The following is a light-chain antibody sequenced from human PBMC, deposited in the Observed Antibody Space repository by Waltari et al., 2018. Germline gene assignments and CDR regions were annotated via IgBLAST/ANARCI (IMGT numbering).Light chain of an antibody. CDR1: QSILYNSNNKNY. V-gene: IGKV4-1*01. Sequence: DIVMTQSPDSLAVSLGERATINCKSSQSILYNSNNKNYLAWYQQKPGQPPKLLIYWASTRESGVPDRFSGSGSGTDFTLTISSLQAEDVAVYCCQQYYSIPITFGQGTRLEIK. J-gene: IGKJ5*01. CDR2: WAS. CDR3: QQYYSIPIT.